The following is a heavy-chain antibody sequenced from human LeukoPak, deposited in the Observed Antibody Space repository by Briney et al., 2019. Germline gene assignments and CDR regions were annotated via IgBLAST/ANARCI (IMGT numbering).Heavy chain of an antibody. D-gene: IGHD3-3*01. V-gene: IGHV4-38-2*01. CDR3: ARVTIGYYYYYYYMDV. Sequence: SETLSLTCAVSGYSISSGYYWGWIRQSPGKGLEWIGSIYHSESTYYNPSLKSRVTISVDTSKNQFSLKLSSVTAADTAVYYCARVTIGYYYYYYYMDVWGKGTTVTVSS. J-gene: IGHJ6*03. CDR1: GYSISSGYY. CDR2: IYHSEST.